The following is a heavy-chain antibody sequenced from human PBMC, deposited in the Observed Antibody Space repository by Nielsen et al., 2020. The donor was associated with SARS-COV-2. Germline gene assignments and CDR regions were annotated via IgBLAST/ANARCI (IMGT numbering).Heavy chain of an antibody. CDR3: ARPHYYDSSGSTGAFDI. Sequence: GGSLRLSCKGSGYSFTSYWISWVRQMPGKGLEWMGRIDPSDSYTNYSPSFQGHVTISADKSISTAYLQWSSLKASDTAMYYCARPHYYDSSGSTGAFDIWGQGTMVTVSS. CDR2: IDPSDSYT. J-gene: IGHJ3*02. V-gene: IGHV5-10-1*01. CDR1: GYSFTSYW. D-gene: IGHD3-22*01.